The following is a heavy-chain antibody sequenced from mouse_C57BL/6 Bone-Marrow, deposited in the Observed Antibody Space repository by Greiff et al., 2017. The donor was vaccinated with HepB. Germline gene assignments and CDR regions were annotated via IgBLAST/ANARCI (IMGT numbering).Heavy chain of an antibody. V-gene: IGHV1-26*01. Sequence: EVQLQQSGPELVKPGASVKISCKASGYTFTDYYMNWVKQSHGKSLEWIGDINPNNGGTSYNQKFKGKATLTVDKSSSTAYMELRSLTSEDSAVYYCARGGLGYDYDTPCFDYWGQGTTLTVSS. CDR2: INPNNGGT. CDR1: GYTFTDYY. J-gene: IGHJ2*01. CDR3: ARGGLGYDYDTPCFDY. D-gene: IGHD2-4*01.